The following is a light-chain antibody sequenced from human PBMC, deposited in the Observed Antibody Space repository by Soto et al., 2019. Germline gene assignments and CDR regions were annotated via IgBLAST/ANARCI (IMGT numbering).Light chain of an antibody. J-gene: IGLJ2*01. CDR2: RNN. CDR3: SSYTSSSTVV. CDR1: TSNIGSNY. V-gene: IGLV1-47*01. Sequence: QSVLTQPPSASGTPGQGVTISCSGSTSNIGSNYVYWYQQLPGTAPKLLIYRNNQRPSGVPDRFSGSKSGTSASLAISGLRSDDEADYYCSSYTSSSTVVFGGGTKVTVL.